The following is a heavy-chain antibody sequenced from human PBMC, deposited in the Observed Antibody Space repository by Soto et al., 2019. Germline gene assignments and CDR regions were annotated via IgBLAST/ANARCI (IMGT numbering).Heavy chain of an antibody. CDR3: AKGGGYSFGTNDAFDI. V-gene: IGHV3-30*18. J-gene: IGHJ3*02. Sequence: QVQLVESGGGVVQPGRSLRLSCAASGFTFRTSGMHWVRQAPGKGLEWVAVISDDGSNKYNIASVEGRFTISRDNSKNTLYLQMNRLRTEDTAVYYCAKGGGYSFGTNDAFDIWGQGTMVTVSS. CDR1: GFTFRTSG. D-gene: IGHD5-18*01. CDR2: ISDDGSNK.